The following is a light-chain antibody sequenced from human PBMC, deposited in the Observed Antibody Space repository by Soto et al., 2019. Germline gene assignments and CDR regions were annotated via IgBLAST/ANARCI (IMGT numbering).Light chain of an antibody. Sequence: DVQMTQSPSTLSGSVGDRVTITCRASQSISGSLNWYQQKPGKAPKLLIYAAFSLQSGVPSRFSGSGSGTDFTPTISSLQPEDFATYYCQQSYTTPITFGQGTRLEIK. J-gene: IGKJ5*01. CDR3: QQSYTTPIT. CDR1: QSISGS. CDR2: AAF. V-gene: IGKV1-39*01.